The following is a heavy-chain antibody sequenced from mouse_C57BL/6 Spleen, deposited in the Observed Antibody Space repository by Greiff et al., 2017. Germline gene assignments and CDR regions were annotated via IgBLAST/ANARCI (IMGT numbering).Heavy chain of an antibody. CDR1: GYTFTSYW. D-gene: IGHD2-13*01. CDR2: IDPSDSYT. Sequence: VQLQQPGAELVRPGTSVKLSCKASGYTFTSYWMHWVKQRPGQGLEWIGVIDPSDSYTNYNQKFKGKATLTVDTSSSTAYMQLSSLTSEDSAVYYCAREYYGDYPEYFEVWGTGTTVTVSS. J-gene: IGHJ1*03. V-gene: IGHV1-59*01. CDR3: AREYYGDYPEYFEV.